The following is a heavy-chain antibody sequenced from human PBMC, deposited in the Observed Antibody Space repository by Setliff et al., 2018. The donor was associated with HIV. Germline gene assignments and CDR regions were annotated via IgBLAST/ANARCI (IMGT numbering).Heavy chain of an antibody. D-gene: IGHD2-15*01. CDR3: ARDEGVVAATETYYYNGLDV. CDR1: GGSITSGTYY. V-gene: IGHV4-31*03. J-gene: IGHJ6*02. CDR2: IYYSGST. Sequence: SETLSLTCTVSGGSITSGTYYWNWIRQHPGKGLEWIGYIYYSGSTYYNPSLNSRITISVDTSKNQFSLTLNSVTAADTAVYYCARDEGVVAATETYYYNGLDVWGQGTTVTV.